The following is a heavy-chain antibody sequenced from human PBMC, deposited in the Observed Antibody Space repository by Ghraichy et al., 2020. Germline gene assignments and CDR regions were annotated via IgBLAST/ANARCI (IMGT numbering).Heavy chain of an antibody. CDR1: GFTFSSYW. D-gene: IGHD3/OR15-3a*01. CDR2: INQDGSEK. V-gene: IGHV3-7*03. CDR3: ARDLYLRTGRTGYFL. Sequence: GGSLRLSCGGSGFTFSSYWMSWVRRAPGKGLEWVANINQDGSEKDYVDSVKGRFIISRDNAKNSLYLQMNSLKAEDTAVYYCARDLYLRTGRTGYFLWGQGTLVNISS. J-gene: IGHJ4*02.